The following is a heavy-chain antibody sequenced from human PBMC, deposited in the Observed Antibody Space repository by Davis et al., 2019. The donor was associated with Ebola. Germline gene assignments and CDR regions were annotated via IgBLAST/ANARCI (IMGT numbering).Heavy chain of an antibody. V-gene: IGHV3-21*01. CDR1: TFTFSSYS. CDR2: ISGSGFYM. D-gene: IGHD2-2*01. CDR3: ARDRVVVPADMGSYYYYGMDV. J-gene: IGHJ6*04. Sequence: GESLKISCTVSTFTFSSYSMNWVRQAPGKGLEWVSSISGSGFYMYYADSVKGRFTISRDNAKNSLYLQLNSLRAEDTAVYYCARDRVVVPADMGSYYYYGMDVWGKGTTVTVSS.